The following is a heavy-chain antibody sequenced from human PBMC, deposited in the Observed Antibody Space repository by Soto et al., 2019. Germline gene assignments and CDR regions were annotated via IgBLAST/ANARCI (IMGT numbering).Heavy chain of an antibody. CDR1: GGSISSGDYY. V-gene: IGHV4-30-4*01. CDR3: ARGNYDFHSDYHGMDV. Sequence: SETLSLTCTVSGGSISSGDYYWSWIRQPPGKGLEWIGYIYYSGSTYYNPSLKSRVTISVDTSKNQFSLKLSSVTAADTAVYYCARGNYDFHSDYHGMDVWGQGTTVTVSS. D-gene: IGHD3-3*01. CDR2: IYYSGST. J-gene: IGHJ6*02.